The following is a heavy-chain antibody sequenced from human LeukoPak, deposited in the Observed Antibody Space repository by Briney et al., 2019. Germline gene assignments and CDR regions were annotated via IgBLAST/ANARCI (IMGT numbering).Heavy chain of an antibody. CDR2: ISNSGGDT. J-gene: IGHJ4*02. Sequence: GGSLRLSCAASGFTFSSYATSWVRQAPGKGLEWVSAISNSGGDTSYSDSVKGRFTISRDNSKSTLYLQMNSLRAEDTAIYYCSTWNSVEYWGQGTLVTVSS. CDR1: GFTFSSYA. CDR3: STWNSVEY. V-gene: IGHV3-23*01. D-gene: IGHD1-7*01.